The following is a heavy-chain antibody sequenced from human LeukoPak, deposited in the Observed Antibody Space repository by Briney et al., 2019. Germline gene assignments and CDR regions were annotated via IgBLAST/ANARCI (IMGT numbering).Heavy chain of an antibody. CDR1: GFTFSSYG. CDR2: ISGSGGST. CDR3: AKSHYDYYDSSGYSNLADY. V-gene: IGHV3-23*01. J-gene: IGHJ4*02. Sequence: PGGSLRLSCAASGFTFSSYGMSWVRQAPGKGLEWVSAISGSGGSTYYADSVKGRFTISRDNSKNTLYLQMNSLRAEDTAVYYCAKSHYDYYDSSGYSNLADYWGQGTLVTVSS. D-gene: IGHD3-22*01.